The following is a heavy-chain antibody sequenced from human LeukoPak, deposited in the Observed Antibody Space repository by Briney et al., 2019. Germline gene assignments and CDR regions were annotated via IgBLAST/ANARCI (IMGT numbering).Heavy chain of an antibody. D-gene: IGHD3-10*01. J-gene: IGHJ3*02. Sequence: PGGSLRLSCAASGFTFSSYWMSWVRQAPGKGLEWVANIKQDGSEKYYVDSVKGRFTISRDNAKNSLYLQMNSLRVEDTAVYYCARWGGSGTFWDGFDIWGQGTMVTVSS. CDR3: ARWGGSGTFWDGFDI. V-gene: IGHV3-7*01. CDR1: GFTFSSYW. CDR2: IKQDGSEK.